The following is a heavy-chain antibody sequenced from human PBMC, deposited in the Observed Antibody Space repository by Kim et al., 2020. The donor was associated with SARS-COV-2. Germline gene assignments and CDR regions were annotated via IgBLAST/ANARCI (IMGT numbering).Heavy chain of an antibody. J-gene: IGHJ5*02. V-gene: IGHV4-34*01. CDR1: GGSFSGYY. CDR2: INHSGST. Sequence: SETLSLTCAVYGGSFSGYYWSWIRQPPGKGLEWIGEINHSGSTNYNPSLKSRVTISVDTSKNQFSLKLSSVTAADTAVYYCARGPLSYYGSGRIDPWVQG. CDR3: ARGPLSYYGSGRIDP. D-gene: IGHD3-10*01.